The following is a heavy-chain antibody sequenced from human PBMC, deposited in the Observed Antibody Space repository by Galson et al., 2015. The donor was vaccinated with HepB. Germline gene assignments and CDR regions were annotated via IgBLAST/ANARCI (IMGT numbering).Heavy chain of an antibody. CDR1: GFTFSYYA. Sequence: SLRLSCAASGFTFSYYAMSWVRQAPGKGLEWISGISGDGGSTFYADSVKGRFSISRDNTKNTLSLQMNSLRAEDTALYYCAKGYGLFDSWGQGTLVTVSS. J-gene: IGHJ5*01. CDR3: AKGYGLFDS. D-gene: IGHD5-18*01. CDR2: ISGDGGST. V-gene: IGHV3-23*01.